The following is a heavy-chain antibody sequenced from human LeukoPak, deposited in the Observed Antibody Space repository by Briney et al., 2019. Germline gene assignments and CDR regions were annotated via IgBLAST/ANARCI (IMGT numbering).Heavy chain of an antibody. D-gene: IGHD3-9*01. J-gene: IGHJ5*02. CDR3: VRGFSTIYDILTGYLNNWLDP. V-gene: IGHV4-4*07. Sequence: SETLSLTCTVSGGSISSYYWSWIRQPAGKGLEWIGRIYTIGSTNYNPSLKSRVTISLDTSKNQFSLKLSSVTAADTAVYYCVRGFSTIYDILTGYLNNWLDPWGQGTLVTVSS. CDR2: IYTIGST. CDR1: GGSISSYY.